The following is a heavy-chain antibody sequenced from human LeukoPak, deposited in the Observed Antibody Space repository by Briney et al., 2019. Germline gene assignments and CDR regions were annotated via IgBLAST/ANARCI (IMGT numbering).Heavy chain of an antibody. CDR2: INTNTGNP. Sequence: ASVKVSCKASGYTFTSYAMNWVRQAPGQGLEWMGWINTNTGNPMYAQGFTGRFVFSLDTSVSTAYLQISSLKAEDTAVYYCARVNYDSSGYYYFFDYWGQGTLVTASS. J-gene: IGHJ4*02. CDR1: GYTFTSYA. V-gene: IGHV7-4-1*02. D-gene: IGHD3-22*01. CDR3: ARVNYDSSGYYYFFDY.